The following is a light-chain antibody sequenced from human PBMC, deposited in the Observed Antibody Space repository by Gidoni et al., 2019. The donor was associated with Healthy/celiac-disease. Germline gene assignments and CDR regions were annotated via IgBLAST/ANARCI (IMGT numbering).Light chain of an antibody. V-gene: IGKV3-20*01. CDR1: QSVSSSY. Sequence: EIVLTQSPGTLSLSPGERATLSCRASQSVSSSYLAWYQQKPGQAPLLLLYGASSRATGLPGRFSGSGSGTDFTLTSSRLEPEDFAVYYCQQYGSSPWTFGQGTKVEIK. J-gene: IGKJ1*01. CDR3: QQYGSSPWT. CDR2: GAS.